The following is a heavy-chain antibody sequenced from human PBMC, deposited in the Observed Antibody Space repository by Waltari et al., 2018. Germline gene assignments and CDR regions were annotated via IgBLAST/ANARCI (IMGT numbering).Heavy chain of an antibody. CDR1: GFTFDDYA. D-gene: IGHD5-18*01. CDR3: ARGILIPDTAMVTAFDI. Sequence: EVQLVESGGGLVQPGRSLRLSCAASGFTFDDYAMHWVRQAPGKGLEWVSGFSWNSGSMGYADSVKGRFTISRDNAKNSLYLQMNSLRSEDTAVYYCARGILIPDTAMVTAFDIWGQGTMVTVSS. V-gene: IGHV3-9*01. CDR2: FSWNSGSM. J-gene: IGHJ3*02.